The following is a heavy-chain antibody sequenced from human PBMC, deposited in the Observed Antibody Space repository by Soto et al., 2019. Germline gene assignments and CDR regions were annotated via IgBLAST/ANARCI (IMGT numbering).Heavy chain of an antibody. CDR2: TYYRSKWYN. CDR3: ARSPAYYYGSGSSLYYFDY. V-gene: IGHV6-1*01. CDR1: GDSVSSNSAA. Sequence: SQTLSLTCAISGDSVSSNSAAWNWIRQSPSRGLEWLGRTYYRSKWYNDYAVSVKSRITINPDTSKNQFSLQLNSVTPEDTAVYYCARSPAYYYGSGSSLYYFDYWGQGTLVTVSS. D-gene: IGHD3-10*01. J-gene: IGHJ4*02.